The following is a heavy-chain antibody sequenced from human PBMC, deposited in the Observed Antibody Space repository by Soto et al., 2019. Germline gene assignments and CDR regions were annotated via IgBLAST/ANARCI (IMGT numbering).Heavy chain of an antibody. D-gene: IGHD5-18*01. CDR2: IYYSGST. J-gene: IGHJ4*02. Sequence: SETLSLTCTVSGGNISSGGYYWSWIRQHPGKGLEWIGYIYYSGSTYYNPSLKSRVTISVDTSKNQFSLKLSSVTAADTAVYYCAREDTAMVLFDYWGQGTLVTVSS. V-gene: IGHV4-31*03. CDR3: AREDTAMVLFDY. CDR1: GGNISSGGYY.